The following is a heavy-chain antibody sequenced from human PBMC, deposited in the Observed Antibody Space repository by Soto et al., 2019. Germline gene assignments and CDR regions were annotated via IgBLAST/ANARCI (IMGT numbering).Heavy chain of an antibody. Sequence: QVQLQESGPGLVKPSQTLSLTCTVSGGSISSGGYYWSWIRQHPGKGLEWIGYIYYSGSTYYNPSLKSRVTISVDTSKNQFSLKLSSVTAADTAVYYCATVGEENCTNGLCYHYFDYWGQGTLVTVSS. D-gene: IGHD2-8*01. V-gene: IGHV4-31*03. CDR3: ATVGEENCTNGLCYHYFDY. J-gene: IGHJ4*02. CDR1: GGSISSGGYY. CDR2: IYYSGST.